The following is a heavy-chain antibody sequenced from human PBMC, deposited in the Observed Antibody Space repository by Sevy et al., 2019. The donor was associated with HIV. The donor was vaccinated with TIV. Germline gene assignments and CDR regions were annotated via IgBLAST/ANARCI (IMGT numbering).Heavy chain of an antibody. Sequence: ASVKVSCKASGGTFSSYAISWVRQAPGQGLEWMGGIIPIFGTANYAQKFQGRVTITADESTSTAYMELSSLRSEDTAMYYCAAYLGYCSGGSCYTHPFDYWGQGTLVTVSS. D-gene: IGHD2-15*01. CDR2: IIPIFGTA. CDR1: GGTFSSYA. CDR3: AAYLGYCSGGSCYTHPFDY. V-gene: IGHV1-69*13. J-gene: IGHJ4*02.